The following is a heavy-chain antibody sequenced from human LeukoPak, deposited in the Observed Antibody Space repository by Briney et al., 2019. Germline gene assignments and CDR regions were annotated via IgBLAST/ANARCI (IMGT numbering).Heavy chain of an antibody. CDR1: SDSFSSYY. V-gene: IGHV4-4*07. D-gene: IGHD4-17*01. CDR2: LYPGVST. J-gene: IGHJ4*02. Sequence: KPSETLSPTCTVSSDSFSSYYWAWIRQPAGKGLEWLGRLYPGVSTNYSPSLKSRLTMSVDTSKNQFSLKLTSMTAADTAVYFCARSAVTRAGVFDYWGRGTLVTVSS. CDR3: ARSAVTRAGVFDY.